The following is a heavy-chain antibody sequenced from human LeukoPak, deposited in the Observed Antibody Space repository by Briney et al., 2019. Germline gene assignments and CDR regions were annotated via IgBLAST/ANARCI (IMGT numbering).Heavy chain of an antibody. Sequence: GGSLRLSCAASGFTFSNYGMHWVRQAPGKGLEWVALIWYDGSNKYRTDSVKGRLTISRDNSKDTLFLQMNSLRTEDTAVYYCASLPQGSYYYGMDVWGQGTTVTVSS. J-gene: IGHJ6*02. CDR1: GFTFSNYG. CDR3: ASLPQGSYYYGMDV. V-gene: IGHV3-33*01. CDR2: IWYDGSNK.